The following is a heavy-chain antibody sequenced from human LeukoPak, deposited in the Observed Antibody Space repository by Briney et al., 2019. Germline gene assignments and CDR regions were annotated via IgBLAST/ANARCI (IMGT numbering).Heavy chain of an antibody. V-gene: IGHV4-39*01. CDR3: ARGSPTVYYYYYYGMDV. D-gene: IGHD4-17*01. CDR2: IYYSGST. Sequence: SETLSLTCTVSGGSISSSSYYWGWIRQPPGKGLEWIGSIYYSGSTYYNPSLKSRVTISVDTSKNQFSLKLRSVTAADTAVYYCARGSPTVYYYYYYGMDVWGQGTTVTVSS. CDR1: GGSISSSSYY. J-gene: IGHJ6*02.